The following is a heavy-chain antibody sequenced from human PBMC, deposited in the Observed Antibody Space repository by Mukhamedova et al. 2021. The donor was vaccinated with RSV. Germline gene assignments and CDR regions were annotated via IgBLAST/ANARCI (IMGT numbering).Heavy chain of an antibody. D-gene: IGHD5-24*01. Sequence: ADSVTGRSTIPRDNAKNSLYLQMNRLRAVHTAVYYCARDGYSYFDYWGQGTLVTVSS. CDR3: ARDGYSYFDY. J-gene: IGHJ4*02. V-gene: IGHV3-11*06.